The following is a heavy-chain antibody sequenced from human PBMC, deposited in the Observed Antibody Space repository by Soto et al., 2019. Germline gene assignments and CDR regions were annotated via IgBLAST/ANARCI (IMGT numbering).Heavy chain of an antibody. CDR1: GFTFDDYG. V-gene: IGHV3-20*04. CDR2: INWNGGDT. J-gene: IGHJ4*02. Sequence: GSLRLSCAASGFTFDDYGVSWVRQAPGKGLEWISAINWNGGDTDYADSVEGRFTISRDNAKNSLYLQMNSLRVEDTALYYCARAKTGYRSGWPSYWGQGT. CDR3: ARAKTGYRSGWPSY. D-gene: IGHD6-19*01.